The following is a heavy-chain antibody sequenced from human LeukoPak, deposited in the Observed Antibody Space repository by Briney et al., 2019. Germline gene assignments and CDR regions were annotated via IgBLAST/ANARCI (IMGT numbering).Heavy chain of an antibody. D-gene: IGHD3-22*01. CDR1: GGSISSSNW. Sequence: SGTLSLTCAVSGGSISSSNWWSWVRQPPGKGLEWIGEIYHSGRTNYTPSLKSRVTISVDKSKNQLSLKLSSVTAADTAVYYCARDNYDNSGYYFDYWGQGTLVTVSS. CDR3: ARDNYDNSGYYFDY. CDR2: IYHSGRT. J-gene: IGHJ4*02. V-gene: IGHV4-4*02.